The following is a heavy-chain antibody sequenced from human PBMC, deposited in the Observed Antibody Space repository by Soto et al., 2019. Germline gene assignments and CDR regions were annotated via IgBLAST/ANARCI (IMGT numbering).Heavy chain of an antibody. CDR1: GYTFTSYG. V-gene: IGHV1-18*01. J-gene: IGHJ6*02. Sequence: ASVKVSCKASGYTFTSYGISWVRQAPGQGLEWMGWISAYNGNTNYAQKLQGRVTMTTDTSTSTAYMELRSLRSDDTAVYYCARVGYCTNGVCPTTFYYYYGMDVWGQGTTVTVSS. CDR3: ARVGYCTNGVCPTTFYYYYGMDV. CDR2: ISAYNGNT. D-gene: IGHD2-8*01.